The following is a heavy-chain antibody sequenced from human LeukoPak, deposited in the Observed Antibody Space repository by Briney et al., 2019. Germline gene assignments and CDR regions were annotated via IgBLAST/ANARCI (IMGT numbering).Heavy chain of an antibody. CDR2: IHSGGRA. Sequence: PGGSLRLSCAASGFSVGSNYMTGVRQSPGKGLEWVSVIHSGGRAYYADSVKGRFTTSRDNSKNTLDLQMNSLSVEDTAVYYCVGVETITMVRGASGDVWGKGTTVTVSS. CDR1: GFSVGSNY. D-gene: IGHD3-10*01. J-gene: IGHJ6*04. V-gene: IGHV3-66*02. CDR3: VGVETITMVRGASGDV.